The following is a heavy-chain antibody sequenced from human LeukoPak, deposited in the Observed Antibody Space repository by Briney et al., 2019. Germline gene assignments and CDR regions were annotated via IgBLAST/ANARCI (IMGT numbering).Heavy chain of an antibody. CDR1: GYTFTSYG. J-gene: IGHJ4*02. CDR2: ISAYNGNT. Sequence: ASVKVSCKASGYTFTSYGISWVRQAPGQGLEWMGWISAYNGNTNYAQKLQGRVTMTRDTSISTAYMELSRLRSDDTAVYYCARSPVTTFEGDWGQGTLVTVSS. D-gene: IGHD3-16*01. CDR3: ARSPVTTFEGD. V-gene: IGHV1-18*01.